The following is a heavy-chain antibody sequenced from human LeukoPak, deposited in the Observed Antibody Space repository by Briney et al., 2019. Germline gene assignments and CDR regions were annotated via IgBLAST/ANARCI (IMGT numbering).Heavy chain of an antibody. V-gene: IGHV4-39*07. CDR1: GGSINSSSYY. Sequence: PSETLSLTCTVSGGSINSSSYYWGWVRQPPGKGLEWIGSMYYRGSTYYNPSLKSRVTISVDTSKNQFSLKLSSVTAADTAVYYCAKGGSSLNRFDIWGQGTMVTVSS. J-gene: IGHJ3*02. D-gene: IGHD2-15*01. CDR3: AKGGSSLNRFDI. CDR2: MYYRGST.